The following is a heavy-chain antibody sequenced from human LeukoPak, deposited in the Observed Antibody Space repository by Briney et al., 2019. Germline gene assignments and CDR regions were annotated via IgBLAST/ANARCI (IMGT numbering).Heavy chain of an antibody. J-gene: IGHJ4*02. CDR1: GFAFSSYG. Sequence: GRSLRLSCAASGFAFSSYGMHWVRQAPGKGLEWVAVISYDGSNKYYADSVKGRFTISRDSSKNTLYLQMNSLRAEDTAVYYCAKSHYRGFGELFSNFDYWGQGTLATVSS. CDR3: AKSHYRGFGELFSNFDY. V-gene: IGHV3-30*18. D-gene: IGHD3-10*01. CDR2: ISYDGSNK.